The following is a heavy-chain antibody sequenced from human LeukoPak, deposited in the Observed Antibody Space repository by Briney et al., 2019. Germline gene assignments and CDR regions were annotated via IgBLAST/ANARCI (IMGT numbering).Heavy chain of an antibody. Sequence: GGSLRLSCAASGFTFSSYSMNWVRQVPGKGLEWVSYISDSGSIIYYANSVKGRFTISRDNAKNSLYLHLNSLRPEDTAVYYCARGPLTGDERLDYRGPGTLVTVSS. V-gene: IGHV3-48*01. CDR1: GFTFSSYS. CDR2: ISDSGSII. CDR3: ARGPLTGDERLDY. D-gene: IGHD3-9*01. J-gene: IGHJ4*02.